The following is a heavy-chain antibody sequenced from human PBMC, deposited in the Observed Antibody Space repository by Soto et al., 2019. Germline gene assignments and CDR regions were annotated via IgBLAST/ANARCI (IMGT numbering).Heavy chain of an antibody. J-gene: IGHJ3*02. D-gene: IGHD3-9*01. Sequence: ASVKVSCKTSGYTFSNDGITWVRQAPGQPLEWLGWISLYSDGTNYAQKFQGRVTMTRDTSTSTVYMELSSLRSEDTAVYYCATSSYDILPGYSQHAFDIWGQGTVVTVSS. CDR1: GYTFSNDG. CDR2: ISLYSDGT. V-gene: IGHV1-18*01. CDR3: ATSSYDILPGYSQHAFDI.